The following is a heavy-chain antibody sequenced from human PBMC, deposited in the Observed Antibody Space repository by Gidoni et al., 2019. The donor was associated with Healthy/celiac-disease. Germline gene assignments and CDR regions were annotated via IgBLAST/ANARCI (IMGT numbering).Heavy chain of an antibody. V-gene: IGHV3-33*01. Sequence: QVQLVESGGGVVQPGRSLRLSCAASGFTFSSYGMHWVRQAPGKGLEWVAVIWYDGSNKYYADSVKGRFTISRDNSKNTLYLQMNSLRAEDTAVYYCASDSSGYYYFDYWGQGTLVTVSS. CDR2: IWYDGSNK. D-gene: IGHD3-22*01. CDR1: GFTFSSYG. J-gene: IGHJ4*02. CDR3: ASDSSGYYYFDY.